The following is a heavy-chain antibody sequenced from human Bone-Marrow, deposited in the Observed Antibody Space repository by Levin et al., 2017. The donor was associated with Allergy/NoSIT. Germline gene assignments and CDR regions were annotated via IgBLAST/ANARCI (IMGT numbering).Heavy chain of an antibody. V-gene: IGHV5-51*01. CDR2: IYPGDSDT. CDR1: GYSFANYW. Sequence: KVSCEGSGYSFANYWIGWVRQMPGKGLEWLGIIYPGDSDTRYSPSFQGQVTISADKSISTAFLQWSSLKASDTAIYFCARIYSETAANGGGYYFDYWGQGTLVTVSS. J-gene: IGHJ4*02. CDR3: ARIYSETAANGGGYYFDY. D-gene: IGHD6-13*01.